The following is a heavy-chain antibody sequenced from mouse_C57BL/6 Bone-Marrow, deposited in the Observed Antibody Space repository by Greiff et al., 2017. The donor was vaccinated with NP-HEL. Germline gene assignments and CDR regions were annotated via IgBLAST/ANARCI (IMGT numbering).Heavy chain of an antibody. D-gene: IGHD4-1*01. CDR3: ARLTQTGLFAY. V-gene: IGHV1-64*01. CDR1: GYTFTSSW. CDR2: IHPNSGST. J-gene: IGHJ3*01. Sequence: QVQLQQPGAELVKPGASVKLSCTASGYTFTSSWMHWVKQRPGQGLEWIGMIHPNSGSTNYTEKFKSKVTLTVDKSSSTAYMQLNSLTSEDSAVYNCARLTQTGLFAYWGQGTLVTVSA.